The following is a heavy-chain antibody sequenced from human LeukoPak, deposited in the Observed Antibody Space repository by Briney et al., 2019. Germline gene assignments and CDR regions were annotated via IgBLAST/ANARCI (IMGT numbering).Heavy chain of an antibody. V-gene: IGHV3-30*14. CDR2: ISYDGSNK. D-gene: IGHD6-6*01. Sequence: GGSLRLSCAASGFTFSSYAMHWVRQAPGKGLEWVAVISYDGSNKYYADSVKGRFTISRDNSKNTLYLQMNSLRAEDTAVYYCASSEYSSSSNWFDPWGQGTLVSVSS. CDR3: ASSEYSSSSNWFDP. CDR1: GFTFSSYA. J-gene: IGHJ5*02.